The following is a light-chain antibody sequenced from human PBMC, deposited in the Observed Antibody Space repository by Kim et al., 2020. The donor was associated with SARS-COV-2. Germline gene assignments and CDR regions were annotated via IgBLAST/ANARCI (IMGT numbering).Light chain of an antibody. J-gene: IGLJ2*01. V-gene: IGLV2-14*04. CDR1: SSELGGYVY. Sequence: GQPRTITFTGTSSELGGYVYVSWYQQHPGKVPKLIIYDVSKGPSGVSNRFTGSKSGNTASLTISGLQPEDEAEYYCSSYTSNNTLLFGGGTQLTVL. CDR3: SSYTSNNTLL. CDR2: DVS.